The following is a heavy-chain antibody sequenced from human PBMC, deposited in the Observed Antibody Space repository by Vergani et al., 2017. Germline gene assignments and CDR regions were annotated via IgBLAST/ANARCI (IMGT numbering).Heavy chain of an antibody. Sequence: QVQLQESGPGLVKPSETLSLTCTVSGGSISSYYWSWIRQPPGKGLEWIGYIYYSGSTNYNPSLKSRVTISVDTSKNQFSLKLSSVTAADTAVYYCAKDGAGWIEYFQHWGQGTLVTVSS. V-gene: IGHV4-59*01. CDR3: AKDGAGWIEYFQH. CDR1: GGSISSYY. J-gene: IGHJ1*01. CDR2: IYYSGST. D-gene: IGHD6-19*01.